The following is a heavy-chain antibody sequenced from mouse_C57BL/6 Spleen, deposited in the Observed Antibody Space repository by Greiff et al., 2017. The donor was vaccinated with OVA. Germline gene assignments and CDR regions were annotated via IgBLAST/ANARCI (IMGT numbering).Heavy chain of an antibody. CDR2: INYDGSST. V-gene: IGHV5-16*01. J-gene: IGHJ2*01. Sequence: EVKLMESEGGLVQPGSSMKLSCTASGFTFSDYYMAWVRQVPEKGLEWVANINYDGSSTYYLDSLKSRFIISRDNAKNILYLQMSSLKSEDTATYYCARGGTTYYFDYWGQGTTLTVSS. CDR1: GFTFSDYY. CDR3: ARGGTTYYFDY. D-gene: IGHD1-1*01.